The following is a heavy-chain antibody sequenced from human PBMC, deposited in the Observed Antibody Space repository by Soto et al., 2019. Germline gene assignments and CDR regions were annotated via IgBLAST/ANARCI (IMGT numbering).Heavy chain of an antibody. CDR3: SRDVGVIVVVPAAIGWFDP. Sequence: ASVKVSCKASGYTFTSYGISWVRQAPGQGLEWMGWISAYNGNTNYAQKLQGRVTMTTDTSTSTANMKLRSLRSDDTAVFYCSRDVGVIVVVPAAIGWFDPWGQGTLVTVSS. CDR1: GYTFTSYG. D-gene: IGHD2-2*01. J-gene: IGHJ5*02. CDR2: ISAYNGNT. V-gene: IGHV1-18*01.